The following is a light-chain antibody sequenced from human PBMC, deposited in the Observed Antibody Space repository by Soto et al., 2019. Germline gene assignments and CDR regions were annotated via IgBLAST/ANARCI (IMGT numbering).Light chain of an antibody. J-gene: IGKJ2*01. CDR3: QQYNKWPPYT. CDR2: GAS. V-gene: IGKV3-15*01. CDR1: QSVSSN. Sequence: EIVMTQSPANLSVSPGERATLSCRASQSVSSNLAWYQQKPGQGPRLLIYGASTRATSVPARFSGSGSGTEFTITINSLQSEDFAVYYCQQYNKWPPYTFGQGTKLESK.